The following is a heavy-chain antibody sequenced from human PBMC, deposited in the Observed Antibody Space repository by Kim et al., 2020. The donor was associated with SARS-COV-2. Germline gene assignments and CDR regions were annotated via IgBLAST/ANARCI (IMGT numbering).Heavy chain of an antibody. CDR3: ARDRVNLWYYYDSSGIDAFDI. CDR2: INPSGGST. Sequence: ASVKVSCKASGYTFTSYYMHWVRQAPGQGLEWMGIINPSGGSTSYAQKFQGRVTMTRDTSTSTVYMELSSLRSEDTAVYYCARDRVNLWYYYDSSGIDAFDIWGQGTMVTVSS. CDR1: GYTFTSYY. V-gene: IGHV1-46*01. D-gene: IGHD3-22*01. J-gene: IGHJ3*02.